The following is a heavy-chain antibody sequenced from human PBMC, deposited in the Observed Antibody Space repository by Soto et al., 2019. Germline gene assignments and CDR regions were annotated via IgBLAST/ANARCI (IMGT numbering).Heavy chain of an antibody. CDR3: ARGYYGSGSPPPWFDP. Sequence: PVGSLRLSCAASGFTFSSYDMHWVRQATGRGLEWVSAIGTAGDTYYPGSVKGRFTISRENAKNSLYLQMNSLRAGDTAVYYCARGYYGSGSPPPWFDPWGQGTLVTVSS. CDR2: IGTAGDT. J-gene: IGHJ5*02. CDR1: GFTFSSYD. D-gene: IGHD3-10*01. V-gene: IGHV3-13*01.